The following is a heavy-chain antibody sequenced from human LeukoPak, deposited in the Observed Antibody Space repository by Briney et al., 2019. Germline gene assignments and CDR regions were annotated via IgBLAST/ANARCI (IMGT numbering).Heavy chain of an antibody. V-gene: IGHV3-7*01. CDR3: ARDTPPMSAMTAMGYYFDS. Sequence: GGSLRLSCAASGFPFSSYWMAWVRQAPGKGLEWVASIKQDGGETFYVDSVKGRFTISRDNAKNSLYLQMNSLRAEDTALYYCARDTPPMSAMTAMGYYFDSWGQGTLVTVSS. CDR1: GFPFSSYW. J-gene: IGHJ4*02. D-gene: IGHD2-21*02. CDR2: IKQDGGET.